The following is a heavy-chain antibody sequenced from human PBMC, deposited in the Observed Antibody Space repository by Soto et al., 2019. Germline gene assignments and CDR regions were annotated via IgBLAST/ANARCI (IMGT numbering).Heavy chain of an antibody. J-gene: IGHJ6*03. D-gene: IGHD2-15*01. CDR2: INTSGRDI. Sequence: GGSLRLSCSASGFNASYYRMSWVRQAPRKGLEWVSSINTSGRDIHYADSVKGRFTISRDNAKNSLSLQLSSLRLEDTAVYYCAREECSGGSCSFFYLDVWGRGTTVTVAS. CDR3: AREECSGGSCSFFYLDV. CDR1: GFNASYYR. V-gene: IGHV3-21*01.